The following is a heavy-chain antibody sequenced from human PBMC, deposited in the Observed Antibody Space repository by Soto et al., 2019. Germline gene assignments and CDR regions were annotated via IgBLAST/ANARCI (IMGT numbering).Heavy chain of an antibody. D-gene: IGHD5-18*01. CDR2: INAGHGNT. J-gene: IGHJ5*02. V-gene: IGHV1-3*01. CDR1: GYTFTSYA. CDR3: ARERYSYVNWFDP. Sequence: ASVKVSCKASGYTFTSYAMHWVRQAPGQRLEWMGWINAGHGNTKYAHKFQGRVTITRDTSASTAYMELSSLRSEDTAVYYCARERYSYVNWFDPWGQGTLVTVSS.